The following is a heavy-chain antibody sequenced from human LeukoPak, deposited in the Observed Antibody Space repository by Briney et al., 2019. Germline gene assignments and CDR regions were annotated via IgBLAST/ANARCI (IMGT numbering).Heavy chain of an antibody. CDR2: INPNSGGT. CDR3: ARGTYYYDSSSRALGPGYDY. CDR1: GYTFTGYY. D-gene: IGHD3-22*01. Sequence: ASVKVSCKASGYTFTGYYMHWVRQAPGQGLEWMGWINPNSGGTNYAQKFQGRVTMTRDTSISTAYMELSRLRSDDTAVYYCARGTYYYDSSSRALGPGYDYWGQGTLATVSS. J-gene: IGHJ4*02. V-gene: IGHV1-2*02.